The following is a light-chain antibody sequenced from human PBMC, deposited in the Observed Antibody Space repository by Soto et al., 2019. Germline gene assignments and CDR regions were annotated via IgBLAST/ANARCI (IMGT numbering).Light chain of an antibody. Sequence: QSVVTQPPSAPGTPGQRVTISCSGTSSNIGRNTVNWYQQVPGTAPKLLIYSNDQRPSGVPDRFSGSKSGTSASLVISGLQSEDEADYYCAAWDDSLNGVLFGGGTKLTVL. CDR3: AAWDDSLNGVL. CDR1: SSNIGRNT. J-gene: IGLJ2*01. V-gene: IGLV1-44*01. CDR2: SND.